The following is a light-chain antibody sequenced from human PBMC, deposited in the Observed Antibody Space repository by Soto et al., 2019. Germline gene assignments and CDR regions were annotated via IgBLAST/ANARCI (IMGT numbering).Light chain of an antibody. V-gene: IGKV1-27*01. J-gene: IGKJ4*01. CDR2: ATS. Sequence: DVQMTQSPSYLSAFVGARVTITCRASQGIAPSLAWFQQKPGKVPKLLIYATSTLQSGVPSRFSGSGSGTDFTLTINSLQPEDVGTYYCQKYNSAPLTFGGGTKVEIK. CDR3: QKYNSAPLT. CDR1: QGIAPS.